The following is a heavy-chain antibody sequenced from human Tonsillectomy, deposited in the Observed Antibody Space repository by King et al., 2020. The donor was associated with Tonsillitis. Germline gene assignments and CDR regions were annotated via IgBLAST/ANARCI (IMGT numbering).Heavy chain of an antibody. CDR3: ARDMVYGDFGLAY. J-gene: IGHJ4*02. D-gene: IGHD4-17*01. Sequence: VQLVESGGGVVQPGRSLRLSCTASEFTFTNYALHWFRQAPGKGLEWVAVRPYGGSTSYYAHSLKGRFTISRDTSKNTLYLHLNSVRPEDTAVYYCARDMVYGDFGLAYWGQGSLVTVSS. V-gene: IGHV3-30-3*01. CDR2: RPYGGSTS. CDR1: EFTFTNYA.